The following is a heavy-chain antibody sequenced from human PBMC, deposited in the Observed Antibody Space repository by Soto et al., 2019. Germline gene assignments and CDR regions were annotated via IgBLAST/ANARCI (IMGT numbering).Heavy chain of an antibody. CDR1: GGSISSGGYS. V-gene: IGHV4-30-2*01. CDR2: IYHSGST. CDR3: ARGSPYYYDSSGYYYIFDY. J-gene: IGHJ4*02. Sequence: SETLSLTCAVSGGSISSGGYSWSWIRQPPGKGLEWIGYIYHSGSTYYNPSLKSRVTISVDRSKNQFSLKLSSVTAADTAVYYCARGSPYYYDSSGYYYIFDYWGQGTLVTVSS. D-gene: IGHD3-22*01.